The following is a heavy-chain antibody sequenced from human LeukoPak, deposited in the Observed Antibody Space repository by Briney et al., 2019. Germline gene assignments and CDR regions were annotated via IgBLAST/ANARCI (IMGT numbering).Heavy chain of an antibody. CDR3: AFRLVHGAFDI. V-gene: IGHV4-34*08. Sequence: GSLRLSCAASGFTFSSYAMSWIRQPPGKGLEWIGEINHSGSTNYNPSLKSRVTISVDTSKNQFSLKLSSVTAADTAVYYCAFRLVHGAFDIWGQGTMVTVSS. CDR1: GFTFSSYA. CDR2: INHSGST. J-gene: IGHJ3*02. D-gene: IGHD6-19*01.